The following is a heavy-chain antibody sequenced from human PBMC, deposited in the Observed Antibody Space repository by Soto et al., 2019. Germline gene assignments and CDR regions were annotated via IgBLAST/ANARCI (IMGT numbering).Heavy chain of an antibody. D-gene: IGHD2-2*01. Sequence: GGSLRLSCAASGFTFNSYAMGWVRQAPGKGLEWVSAITGSGSDTYYPDSVKGRFTISRDNSKNTLFLQMSSLRAEDTAVYYCAKLGSSSWSPHYYFDYWGQGTPVTVSS. V-gene: IGHV3-23*01. CDR3: AKLGSSSWSPHYYFDY. CDR2: ITGSGSDT. J-gene: IGHJ4*02. CDR1: GFTFNSYA.